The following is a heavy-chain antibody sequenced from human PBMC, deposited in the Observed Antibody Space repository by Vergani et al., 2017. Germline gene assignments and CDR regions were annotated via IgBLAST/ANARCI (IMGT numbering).Heavy chain of an antibody. CDR1: GFTFSSYS. CDR3: ARDLCPSGPLYYFDY. D-gene: IGHD2-21*01. J-gene: IGHJ4*02. CDR2: ISSSSSYI. V-gene: IGHV3-21*01. Sequence: EVQLVESGGGLVKPGGSLRLSCAASGFTFSSYSMNWVRQAPGKGLEWVSSISSSSSYIYYADSVKGRFTISRDNAKNSLYLQLNSLRAEDTAVYYCARDLCPSGPLYYFDYWGEGTLVTVSS.